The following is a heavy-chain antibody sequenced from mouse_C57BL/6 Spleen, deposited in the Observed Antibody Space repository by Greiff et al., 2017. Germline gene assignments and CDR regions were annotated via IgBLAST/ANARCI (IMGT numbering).Heavy chain of an antibody. CDR3: ARLTTVVATGYFDV. CDR2: IWWDDDK. CDR1: GFSLSTFGMG. D-gene: IGHD1-1*01. J-gene: IGHJ1*03. V-gene: IGHV8-8*01. Sequence: QVTLKVSGPGILQPSQTLSLTCSFSGFSLSTFGMGVGWIRQPSGKGLEWLAHIWWDDDKYYNPALKSRLTISNDTSKNQVILKIAKWDTADTATYYCARLTTVVATGYFDVWGTGTTVTVSS.